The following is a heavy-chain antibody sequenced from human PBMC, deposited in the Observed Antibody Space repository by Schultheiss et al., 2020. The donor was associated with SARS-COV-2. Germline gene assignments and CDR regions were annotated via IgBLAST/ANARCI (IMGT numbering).Heavy chain of an antibody. D-gene: IGHD5-18*01. CDR3: AKPGYSYGYGLGY. CDR2: ISSSTSYI. J-gene: IGHJ4*02. V-gene: IGHV3-21*04. CDR1: GFTFSSYA. Sequence: GGSLRLSCAASGFTFSSYAMSWVRQAPGKGLEWVSSISSSTSYIYYADSVKGRFTISRDNAKNSLYLQMNSLRAEDTALYYCAKPGYSYGYGLGYWGQGTLVTVSS.